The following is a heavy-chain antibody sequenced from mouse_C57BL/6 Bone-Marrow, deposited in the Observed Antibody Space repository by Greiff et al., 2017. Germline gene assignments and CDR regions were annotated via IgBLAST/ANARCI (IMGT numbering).Heavy chain of an antibody. J-gene: IGHJ2*01. Sequence: VQLQQSGAELVRPGASVKLSCTASGFNIKDDYMHWVKQRPEQGLEWIGWIDPENGDTEYASKFQGKATITADASSNTAYLQLSSLTSEDTAVYYCTTHYGMSYYFDYWGQGTTLTVSS. V-gene: IGHV14-4*01. CDR2: IDPENGDT. CDR1: GFNIKDDY. CDR3: TTHYGMSYYFDY. D-gene: IGHD1-1*01.